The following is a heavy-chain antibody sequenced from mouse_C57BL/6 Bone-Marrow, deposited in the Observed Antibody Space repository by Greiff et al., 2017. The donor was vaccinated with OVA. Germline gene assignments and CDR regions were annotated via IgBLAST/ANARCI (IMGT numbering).Heavy chain of an antibody. CDR2: ISNGGGST. CDR1: RFTFSDYY. CDR3: ARHSLLWGLYAMDY. V-gene: IGHV5-12*01. J-gene: IGHJ4*01. Sequence: EVQRVESGGGLVQPGGSLKLSCAASRFTFSDYYMYWVRQTPEKRLEWVAYISNGGGSTYYPDTVKGRFTISRDNAKNTLYLQMSRLKSEDTAMYYCARHSLLWGLYAMDYWGQGTSVTVSS. D-gene: IGHD2-1*01.